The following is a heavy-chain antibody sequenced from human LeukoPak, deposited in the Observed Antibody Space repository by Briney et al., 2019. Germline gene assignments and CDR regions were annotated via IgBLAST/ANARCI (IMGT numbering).Heavy chain of an antibody. CDR1: GFTFRSYW. Sequence: PGGSLRLSCAASGFTFRSYWMSWVRQAPGKGLEWVANIKQDGSEKNYVDSVKGRFTISRDNAKNSLYLQMNSLRAEDTAVYYCARGRGPMVWGVWFDPWGQGTLVTVSS. D-gene: IGHD3-10*01. CDR2: IKQDGSEK. J-gene: IGHJ5*02. CDR3: ARGRGPMVWGVWFDP. V-gene: IGHV3-7*01.